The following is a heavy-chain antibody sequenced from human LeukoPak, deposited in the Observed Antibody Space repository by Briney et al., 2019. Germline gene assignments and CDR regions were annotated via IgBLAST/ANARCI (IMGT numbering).Heavy chain of an antibody. CDR3: AREGLGYCSSTSCYGPQGYDY. CDR2: INHSGST. Sequence: SETLSLTCAVYGGSFSGYYWSWIRQPPGKGLEWIGEINHSGSTNYNPSLKSRVTISVDTSKNQFSLKLNSVTAADTAVYYCAREGLGYCSSTSCYGPQGYDYWGQGTLVTVSS. CDR1: GGSFSGYY. J-gene: IGHJ4*02. D-gene: IGHD2-2*01. V-gene: IGHV4-34*01.